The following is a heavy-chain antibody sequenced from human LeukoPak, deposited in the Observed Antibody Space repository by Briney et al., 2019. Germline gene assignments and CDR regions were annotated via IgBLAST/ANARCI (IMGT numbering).Heavy chain of an antibody. V-gene: IGHV1-18*01. D-gene: IGHD6-13*01. CDR1: GYTFTSYG. Sequence: ASVRVSCTASGYTFTSYGISWVRQAPGQGLEWMGWISAFNGNTNYAQKVQGRITITTDTSTTTAYMELRSLRSEDTAVYYCARALYISSWYYFDYWGQGTLVTVSS. CDR2: ISAFNGNT. CDR3: ARALYISSWYYFDY. J-gene: IGHJ4*02.